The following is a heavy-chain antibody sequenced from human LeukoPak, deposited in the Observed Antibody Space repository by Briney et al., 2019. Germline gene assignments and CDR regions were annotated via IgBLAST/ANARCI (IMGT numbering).Heavy chain of an antibody. CDR3: AKAPYLEMATVKNGY. CDR2: ISSSSSYI. CDR1: GFTLSSYS. J-gene: IGHJ4*02. V-gene: IGHV3-21*01. Sequence: PGGSLRLSCAASGFTLSSYSMNWVRQAPGKGLEWVSSISSSSSYIYYADSVKGRFTISRDNAKNSLYLQMNSLRAEDTAVYYCAKAPYLEMATVKNGYWGQGTLVTVSS. D-gene: IGHD5-24*01.